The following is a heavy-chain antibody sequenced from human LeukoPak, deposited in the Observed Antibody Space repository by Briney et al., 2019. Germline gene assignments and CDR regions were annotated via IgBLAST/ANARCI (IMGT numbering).Heavy chain of an antibody. CDR1: GFTFSSYS. V-gene: IGHV3-21*04. Sequence: GGSLTLSCAASGFTFSSYSMNWVRQAPGKGLEWVSSISSSSSYIYYADSVKGRFTISRDNAKNSLYLQMNSLRAEDTAVYYCAKSSNGYSAYFDYWGQGTLVTVSS. CDR3: AKSSNGYSAYFDY. J-gene: IGHJ4*02. D-gene: IGHD6-13*01. CDR2: ISSSSSYI.